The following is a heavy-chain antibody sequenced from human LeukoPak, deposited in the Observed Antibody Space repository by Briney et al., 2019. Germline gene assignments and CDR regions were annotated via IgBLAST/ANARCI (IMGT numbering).Heavy chain of an antibody. CDR1: GFTFDDYA. CDR3: AKGTLGDYRAGPDY. CDR2: IRWDGGST. J-gene: IGHJ4*02. D-gene: IGHD4-17*01. V-gene: IGHV3-43D*03. Sequence: GGSLRLSCAASGFTFDDYAMHWVRQVPGKGLEWGSFIRWDGGSTYYADSVKGRFTISRDNSKNSLYLQMNSLRAEDTALYYCAKGTLGDYRAGPDYWGRGTLVTVSS.